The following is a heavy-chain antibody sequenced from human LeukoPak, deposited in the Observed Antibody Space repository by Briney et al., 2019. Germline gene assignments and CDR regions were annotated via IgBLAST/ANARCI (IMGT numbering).Heavy chain of an antibody. Sequence: PGGSLRLSCAVSGFTFSRYWMNWVRQAPGKGLEWLANTNEDGSEKHYVDSVEGRFTVSRDNGENSVFLQMNSLKVEDAAVYYCARGLRTAAGLDYWGQGTLVIASS. CDR1: GFTFSRYW. D-gene: IGHD6-13*01. CDR3: ARGLRTAAGLDY. CDR2: TNEDGSEK. J-gene: IGHJ4*02. V-gene: IGHV3-7*04.